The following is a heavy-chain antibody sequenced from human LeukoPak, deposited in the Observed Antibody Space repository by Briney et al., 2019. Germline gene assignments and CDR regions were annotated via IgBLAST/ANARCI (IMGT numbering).Heavy chain of an antibody. CDR2: ISSSGSTK. J-gene: IGHJ5*02. V-gene: IGHV3-11*01. Sequence: GGSLRLSCAASGFTFRDYYMSWIRQAPGKGPEWVAYISSSGSTKYYADSVKGRFTISRDNAKNSLYLQMNSLRAEDTAVYYCARGGHYASASHYFDPWGQGTLVTVSS. CDR1: GFTFRDYY. D-gene: IGHD3-10*01. CDR3: ARGGHYASASHYFDP.